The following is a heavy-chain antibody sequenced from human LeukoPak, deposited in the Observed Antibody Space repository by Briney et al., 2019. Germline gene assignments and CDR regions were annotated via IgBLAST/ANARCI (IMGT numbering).Heavy chain of an antibody. CDR3: TRPAYAYSGSYAEWGAG. J-gene: IGHJ4*02. CDR2: IRSKANSYAT. V-gene: IGHV3-73*01. Sequence: GGSLKLSCAASGFTFSGSALHWVRQASGKGLEWVGSIRSKANSYATEYAASVKGRFTISRDDSKNTAYLQMNSLKTEDTAVYYCTRPAYAYSGSYAEWGAGWGQGTLVTVSS. CDR1: GFTFSGSA. D-gene: IGHD1-26*01.